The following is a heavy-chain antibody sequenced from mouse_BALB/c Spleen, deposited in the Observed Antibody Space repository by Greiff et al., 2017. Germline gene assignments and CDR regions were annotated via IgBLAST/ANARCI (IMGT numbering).Heavy chain of an antibody. CDR3: AREGLGGGYFDY. D-gene: IGHD3-3*01. V-gene: IGHV1S135*01. J-gene: IGHJ2*01. Sequence: VQLQQSGPELVKPGASVKVSCKASGYAFTSYNMYWVKQSHGKSLEWIGYIDPYNGGTSYNQKFKGKATLTADKSSSTAYMQLSSLTSDDSAVYFCAREGLGGGYFDYWGQGTTLTVSS. CDR2: IDPYNGGT. CDR1: GYAFTSYN.